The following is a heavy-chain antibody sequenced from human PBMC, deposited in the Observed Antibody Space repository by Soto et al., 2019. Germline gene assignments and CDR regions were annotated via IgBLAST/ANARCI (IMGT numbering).Heavy chain of an antibody. J-gene: IGHJ5*01. CDR2: VYYSGGA. CDR3: GRVVEGATRHTDFDS. Sequence: SETLSLTCTVSGGSISSGGYYWSWIRQHPGKGLEFIAHVYYSGGAHYNPSFKGRVTISVDTATNQVSLRMSSVTAADTAVYFCGRVVEGATRHTDFDSWGQGTLVTVSS. D-gene: IGHD2-21*01. V-gene: IGHV4-39*01. CDR1: GGSISSGGYY.